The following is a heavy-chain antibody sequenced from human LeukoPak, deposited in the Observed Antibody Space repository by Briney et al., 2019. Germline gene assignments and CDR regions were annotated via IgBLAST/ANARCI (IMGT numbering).Heavy chain of an antibody. V-gene: IGHV3-21*01. CDR2: VSGKSDYI. CDR1: GFNFSDHT. CDR3: AKDLRYCSGSRCYWPDGVFDY. D-gene: IGHD2-15*01. J-gene: IGHJ4*02. Sequence: GGSLRLSCAASGFNFSDHTMTWVRQAPGKGLEWVSSVSGKSDYIYYADSVKGRFTIARDNAKNSIYLQMNSLRSEDTAMYYCAKDLRYCSGSRCYWPDGVFDYWGQGTLVTVSS.